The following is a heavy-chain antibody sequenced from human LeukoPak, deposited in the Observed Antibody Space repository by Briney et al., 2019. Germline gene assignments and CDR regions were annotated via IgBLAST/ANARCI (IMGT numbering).Heavy chain of an antibody. J-gene: IGHJ3*02. V-gene: IGHV4-30-4*08. Sequence: SETLSLTCTVSGGSISSGDYYWSWIRQPPGKGLEWIGYIYYSGSTYYNPSLKSRVTISVDTSKNQFSLKLSSVTAADTAVYYCASYCSSTSCYTLDAFDIWGRGTMVTVSS. D-gene: IGHD2-2*02. CDR2: IYYSGST. CDR3: ASYCSSTSCYTLDAFDI. CDR1: GGSISSGDYY.